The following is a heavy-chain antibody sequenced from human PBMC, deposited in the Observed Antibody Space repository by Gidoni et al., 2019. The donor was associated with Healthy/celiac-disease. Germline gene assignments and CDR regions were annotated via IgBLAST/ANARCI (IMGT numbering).Heavy chain of an antibody. D-gene: IGHD3-10*01. CDR1: GFTFSSYA. J-gene: IGHJ6*03. V-gene: IGHV3-23*01. CDR3: KNYYGSGTNYYYYYMDV. Sequence: EVQLLESGGGLVQPGGSLRLSCAASGFTFSSYAMSWVRQAPGKGREWVASMSGSGGRTYDADSGKGRFTISRDNAKNTLDLQMNSLRAEDTAVYYCKNYYGSGTNYYYYYMDVWGKGTTVTVSS. CDR2: MSGSGGRT.